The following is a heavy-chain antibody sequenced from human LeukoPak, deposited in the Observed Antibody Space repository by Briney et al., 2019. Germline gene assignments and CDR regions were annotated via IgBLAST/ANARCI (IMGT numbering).Heavy chain of an antibody. D-gene: IGHD6-13*01. CDR2: IYYSGST. V-gene: IGHV4-59*12. Sequence: PSETLSLTCTVSGGSISSYYWSWIRQPPGKGLEWIGYIYYSGSTNYNPSLKSRVTISVDTSKNQFSLKLSSVTAADTAVYYCARGVWRSSSYGYWGQGTLVTVSS. CDR1: GGSISSYY. J-gene: IGHJ4*02. CDR3: ARGVWRSSSYGY.